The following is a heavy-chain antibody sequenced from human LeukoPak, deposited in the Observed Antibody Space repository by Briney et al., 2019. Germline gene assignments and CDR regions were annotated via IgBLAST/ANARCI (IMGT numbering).Heavy chain of an antibody. CDR2: ISPDGRST. J-gene: IGHJ4*02. V-gene: IGHV3-74*01. CDR3: VRGASGGHYVIDY. Sequence: GRSLRLSCAASGFTFDDYAMHWVRQAPGKGLVWVSRISPDGRSTNYADFVKGRFTVSRDNAMNTVYLQMNSLRTEDTAVYYCVRGASGGHYVIDYWGQGTLVTVSS. D-gene: IGHD1-26*01. CDR1: GFTFDDYA.